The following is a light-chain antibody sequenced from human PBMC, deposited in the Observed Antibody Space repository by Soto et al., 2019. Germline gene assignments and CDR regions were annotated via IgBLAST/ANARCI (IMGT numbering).Light chain of an antibody. V-gene: IGKV3-20*01. CDR2: GAS. J-gene: IGKJ2*01. CDR1: QSVSSNY. CDR3: QQYGSSPYT. Sequence: ENVLTQSPGTLSLSPGERVTLSCRASQSVSSNYLAWYQQKPGQAPRLLIHGASVRATGIPDRFSGSGSGTDFTLTISRLEPEDFAVYYCQQYGSSPYTFGQGTKLEIK.